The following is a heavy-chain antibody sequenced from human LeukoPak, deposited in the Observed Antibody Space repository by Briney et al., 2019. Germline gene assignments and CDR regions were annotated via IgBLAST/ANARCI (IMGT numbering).Heavy chain of an antibody. Sequence: GSLRLSFAASGFTFSSYDIHWVRQTTRKSLELVSAIGTAGDTYYPGSVKGRFTISRENAKNSLYLQMNSLRAGDTAVYYCARAVARAAGDYFDYWGQGTLVTVSS. J-gene: IGHJ4*02. CDR2: IGTAGDT. D-gene: IGHD6-19*01. CDR3: ARAVARAAGDYFDY. V-gene: IGHV3-13*01. CDR1: GFTFSSYD.